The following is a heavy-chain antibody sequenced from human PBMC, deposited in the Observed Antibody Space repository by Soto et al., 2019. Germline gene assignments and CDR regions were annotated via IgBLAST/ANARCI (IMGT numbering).Heavy chain of an antibody. Sequence: GGSLRLSCAASGFTFSSYGMHWVRQAPGKGLEWVALIWFDGSDKYYVDSVKGRFTISRDNSKNTVHLQMNSLRVEDTAVYYCARLYCSSSSCYSVGAFDIRGQGTVVTVSS. V-gene: IGHV3-33*01. CDR1: GFTFSSYG. J-gene: IGHJ3*02. CDR2: IWFDGSDK. CDR3: ARLYCSSSSCYSVGAFDI. D-gene: IGHD2-2*01.